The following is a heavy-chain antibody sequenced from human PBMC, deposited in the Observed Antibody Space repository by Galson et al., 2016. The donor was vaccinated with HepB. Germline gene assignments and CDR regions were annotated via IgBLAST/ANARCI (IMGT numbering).Heavy chain of an antibody. CDR2: IIPMFGIA. V-gene: IGHV1-69*13. CDR1: GGTFSSYA. D-gene: IGHD2-2*02. Sequence: SVKVSCKASGGTFSSYAISWVRQAPGQGLEWMGGIIPMFGIANYAQNFQGRATITADESTTTVYMELSSLRSEDTAVYSCAAVTADIRYYYYYYVDVWGKGSTVTVSS. J-gene: IGHJ6*03. CDR3: AAVTADIRYYYYYYVDV.